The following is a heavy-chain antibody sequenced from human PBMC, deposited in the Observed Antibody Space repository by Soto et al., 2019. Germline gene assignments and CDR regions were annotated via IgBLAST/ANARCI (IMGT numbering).Heavy chain of an antibody. Sequence: SETLSLTCTVPGGSISSGDYYWSWIRQPPGKGLEWIGHINNDGSTDHNPSLKSRVTISIDTSKNHFSLNLSSVTAADTAVYFCVRGGVVPAAIGYYYFGMDVWGQGTTVT. J-gene: IGHJ6*02. V-gene: IGHV4-30-4*01. CDR2: INNDGST. CDR3: VRGGVVPAAIGYYYFGMDV. D-gene: IGHD2-2*01. CDR1: GGSISSGDYY.